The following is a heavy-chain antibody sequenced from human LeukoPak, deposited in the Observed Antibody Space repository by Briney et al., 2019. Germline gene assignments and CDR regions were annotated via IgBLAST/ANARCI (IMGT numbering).Heavy chain of an antibody. CDR3: AGYGSGSFLYYFDY. Sequence: SETLSLTCAVYGGSFSGYYWSWIRQPPGKGLEWIGGINHSGSTNYNPSLKSRVTISVDTSKNQFSLKLSSVTAADTAVYYCAGYGSGSFLYYFDYWGQGTLVTVSS. D-gene: IGHD3-10*01. CDR2: INHSGST. V-gene: IGHV4-34*01. CDR1: GGSFSGYY. J-gene: IGHJ4*02.